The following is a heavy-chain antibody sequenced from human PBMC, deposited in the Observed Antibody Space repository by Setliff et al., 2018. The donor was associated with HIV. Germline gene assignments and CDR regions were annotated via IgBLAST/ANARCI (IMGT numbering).Heavy chain of an antibody. J-gene: IGHJ5*02. V-gene: IGHV4-39*07. CDR3: ARDIWAYGLMGS. Sequence: PSETLSLTCTVSGGSISSSGPGYYWGWVRQPPGGGLEWIGSVYYSGNTYYSPSLKSRVTISIDTSKNQFSLKLTSVTAADTAVYYCARDIWAYGLMGSWGQGTLVTVSS. D-gene: IGHD4-17*01. CDR1: GGSISSSGPGYY. CDR2: VYYSGNT.